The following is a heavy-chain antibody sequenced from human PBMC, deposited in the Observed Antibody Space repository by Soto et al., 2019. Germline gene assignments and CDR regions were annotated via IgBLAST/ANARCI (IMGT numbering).Heavy chain of an antibody. V-gene: IGHV4-4*02. CDR1: GASICTNNW. Sequence: GTXSLTCAFSGASICTNNWWSWVRQPPGKGLEWIGEVYHSGTTNCNPSLKSRVTTSIDKSKNQFSLTLTSMTAADTALYYCAVPGRGDFDYWSQGTLVTVSS. D-gene: IGHD5-12*01. J-gene: IGHJ4*02. CDR2: VYHSGTT. CDR3: AVPGRGDFDY.